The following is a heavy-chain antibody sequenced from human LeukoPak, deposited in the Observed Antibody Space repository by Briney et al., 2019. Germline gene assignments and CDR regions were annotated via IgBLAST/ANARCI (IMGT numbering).Heavy chain of an antibody. V-gene: IGHV3-21*01. CDR2: ISSSSSYI. CDR3: ARGTVVAATLFDY. CDR1: GFTFSNAW. Sequence: GGSLRLSCAASGFTFSNAWMSWVRQAPGKGLEWVSSISSSSSYIYYADSVKGRFTISRDNAKNSLYLQMNSLRAEDTAVYYCARGTVVAATLFDYWGQGTLVTVSS. D-gene: IGHD2-15*01. J-gene: IGHJ4*02.